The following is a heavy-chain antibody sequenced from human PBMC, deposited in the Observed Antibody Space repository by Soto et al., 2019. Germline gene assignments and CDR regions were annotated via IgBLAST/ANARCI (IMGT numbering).Heavy chain of an antibody. CDR1: GFTFDDYA. V-gene: IGHV3-9*01. CDR2: ISWNSGSI. Sequence: GGSLRLSCAASGFTFDDYAMHWVRRAPGKGLEWVSGISWNSGSIGYADSVKGRFTISRDNAKNSLYLQMNSLRAEDTALYYCAKDNYYDSSGSFDYWGQGTLVTVSS. CDR3: AKDNYYDSSGSFDY. D-gene: IGHD3-22*01. J-gene: IGHJ4*02.